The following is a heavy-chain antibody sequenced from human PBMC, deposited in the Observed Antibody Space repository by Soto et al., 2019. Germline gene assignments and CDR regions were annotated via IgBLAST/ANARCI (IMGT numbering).Heavy chain of an antibody. CDR3: ARGVATIWGIDY. CDR2: IYYSGST. V-gene: IGHV4-30-4*01. CDR1: GGSISSGDYY. Sequence: QVQLQESGPGLVKPSQTLSLTCTVSGGSISSGDYYWSWIRQPPGKGLEWIGYIYYSGSTYYNPSLKSRVTISVDKSKHQFSLKLSSVTAADTAVYYCARGVATIWGIDYWGQGTLVTVSS. D-gene: IGHD5-12*01. J-gene: IGHJ4*02.